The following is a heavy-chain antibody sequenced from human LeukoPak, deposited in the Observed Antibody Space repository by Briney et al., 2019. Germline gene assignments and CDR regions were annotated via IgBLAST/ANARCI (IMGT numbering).Heavy chain of an antibody. V-gene: IGHV3-21*01. J-gene: IGHJ3*02. CDR3: ARVGAPHAFDI. CDR1: GFTFSSYS. CDR2: ISSSSSYI. D-gene: IGHD1-26*01. Sequence: GGSLRLSCAASGFTFSSYSMNWVRQAPGKGLEWVSSISSSSSYIYYADSVKGRFTISRDNAKNSLYLQMNSLRAEDTAVYYCARVGAPHAFDIWGQGTMVTVSS.